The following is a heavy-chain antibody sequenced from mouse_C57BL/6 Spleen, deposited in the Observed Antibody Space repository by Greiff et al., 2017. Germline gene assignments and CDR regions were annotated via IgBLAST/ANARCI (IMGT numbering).Heavy chain of an antibody. Sequence: EVQGVESGGGLVKPGGSLKLSCAASGFTFSSYAMSWVRQTPEKRLEWVATISDGGSYTYYPDNVKGRFTISRDNAKNNLYLQMSHLKSENTAMYYCARTSYYFSYWGQGTTLTVSS. CDR2: ISDGGSYT. J-gene: IGHJ2*01. CDR3: ARTSYYFSY. CDR1: GFTFSSYA. V-gene: IGHV5-4*01.